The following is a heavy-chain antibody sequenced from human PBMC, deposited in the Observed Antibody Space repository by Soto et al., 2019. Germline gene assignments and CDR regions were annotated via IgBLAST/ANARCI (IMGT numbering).Heavy chain of an antibody. J-gene: IGHJ6*02. CDR3: TREGSAPYYYYAMDA. D-gene: IGHD3-10*01. V-gene: IGHV1-46*01. Sequence: ASVKVSCKASGNTFSNYYIHWVRQAPGQGLEWMGTINPSGGHTTYAQKFLGRVTMTRDTSTSTAYMELRSLRSDDTAIYFCTREGSAPYYYYAMDAWGQGTKVTVSS. CDR2: INPSGGHT. CDR1: GNTFSNYY.